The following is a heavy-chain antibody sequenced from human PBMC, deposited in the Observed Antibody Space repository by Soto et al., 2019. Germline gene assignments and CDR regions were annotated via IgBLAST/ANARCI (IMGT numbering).Heavy chain of an antibody. CDR1: GFTFSSYW. V-gene: IGHV3-7*01. Sequence: GGSLRLSCTASGFTFSSYWMSWVRQAPGKGLEWVANIKQDGSEKYYVDSVKGRFTISRDNAKNSLYLQMNSLRAEDTAVYCCARDYKELGVDYWGQGTLVTVSS. J-gene: IGHJ4*02. CDR3: ARDYKELGVDY. D-gene: IGHD1-26*01. CDR2: IKQDGSEK.